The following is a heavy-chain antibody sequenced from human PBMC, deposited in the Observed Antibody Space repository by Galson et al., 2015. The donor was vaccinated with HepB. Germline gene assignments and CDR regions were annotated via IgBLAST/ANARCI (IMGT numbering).Heavy chain of an antibody. J-gene: IGHJ4*02. V-gene: IGHV3-33*01. Sequence: SLRLSCAASGFTFSTHGMHWVRQAPGQELEWVAAIQSDGSKEYYADTVRGRFFISRDDSKNTLHLQMNSLRGEDTAVYHCSRDLSYGGNSDWGQGTLVTVSS. CDR1: GFTFSTHG. CDR3: SRDLSYGGNSD. CDR2: IQSDGSKE. D-gene: IGHD4-23*01.